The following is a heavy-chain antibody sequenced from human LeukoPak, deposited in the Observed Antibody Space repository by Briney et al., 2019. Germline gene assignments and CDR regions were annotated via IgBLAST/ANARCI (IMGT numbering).Heavy chain of an antibody. CDR1: GFTFSSYA. Sequence: PGGSLRLSCAASGFTFSSYAMSWVRQAPGEGLEWVSSISGSGNTYFADSVKGRFTISRDISTNTLYLQMNSLRAEDTAVYYCAKDLYTYGTTPLDYWGQGTLVTVSS. J-gene: IGHJ4*02. CDR3: AKDLYTYGTTPLDY. V-gene: IGHV3-23*01. CDR2: ISGSGNT. D-gene: IGHD5-18*01.